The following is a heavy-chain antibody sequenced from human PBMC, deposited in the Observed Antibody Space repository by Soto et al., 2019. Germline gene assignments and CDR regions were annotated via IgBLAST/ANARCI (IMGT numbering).Heavy chain of an antibody. CDR1: GYTFTGYY. D-gene: IGHD2-15*01. CDR2: INPNSGGT. V-gene: IGHV1-2*04. J-gene: IGHJ3*02. CDR3: ARGGGAAPGLDI. Sequence: ASVKVSCKGSGYTFTGYYMHWVRQAPGQGLEWMGWINPNSGGTNYAQKFQGWVTMTRDTSISTAYMELSRLRSDDTAVYYCARGGGAAPGLDIWGQGTMVTVSS.